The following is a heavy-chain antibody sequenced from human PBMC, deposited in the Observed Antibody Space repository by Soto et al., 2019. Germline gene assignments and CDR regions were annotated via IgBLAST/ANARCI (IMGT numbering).Heavy chain of an antibody. Sequence: PGGSLRLSCVAYGFPFNNYGINWVRQAPGKGLEWVSTVSKSDYTYYSDLVKGRFTISRDNAKNTVSLQMNTLRAEDTAVYFCAREDSIIIPAVSDFWGQGTLVTVS. J-gene: IGHJ4*02. CDR3: AREDSIIIPAVSDF. CDR1: GFPFNNYG. CDR2: VSKSDYT. V-gene: IGHV3-21*04. D-gene: IGHD2-2*01.